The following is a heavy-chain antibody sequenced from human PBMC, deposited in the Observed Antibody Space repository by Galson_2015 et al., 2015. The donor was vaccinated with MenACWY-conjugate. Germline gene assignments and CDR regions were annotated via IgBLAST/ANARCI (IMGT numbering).Heavy chain of an antibody. CDR3: ARGYRLCILRSLNHFDY. CDR1: GYTFTSYG. D-gene: IGHD3-16*02. Sequence: SVKVSCKASGYTFTSYGISWVRQAPGQGFEWMGWISAYNGNTNYAQKLQGRVTMTTDTSTRIAYMELRSLRSDDTAVYYCARGYRLCILRSLNHFDYWGQGTLVSVSS. CDR2: ISAYNGNT. J-gene: IGHJ4*02. V-gene: IGHV1-18*01.